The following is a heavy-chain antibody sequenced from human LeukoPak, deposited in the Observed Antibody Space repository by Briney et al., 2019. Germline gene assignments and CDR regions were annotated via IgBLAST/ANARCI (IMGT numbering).Heavy chain of an antibody. J-gene: IGHJ4*02. CDR3: ARGPPGIAVAGSSASQFDY. D-gene: IGHD6-19*01. Sequence: ASVKVSCKASGGTFSSYAISWVRQAPGQGLEWMGGIIPIFGTANYAQKFQGRVTITADESTSTAYMELSSLRSEDTAVYYCARGPPGIAVAGSSASQFDYWGQGTLVTVSS. V-gene: IGHV1-69*13. CDR2: IIPIFGTA. CDR1: GGTFSSYA.